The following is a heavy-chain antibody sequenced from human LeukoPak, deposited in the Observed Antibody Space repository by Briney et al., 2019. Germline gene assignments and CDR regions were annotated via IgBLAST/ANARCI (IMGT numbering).Heavy chain of an antibody. V-gene: IGHV3-23*01. Sequence: PGGSLRLSCAASGFTFSSFAMSWVRQAPGKGLDWVSAISGDGGSAYYADSVKGRFTISRDNSKNTLYLQMNSLRAEDTAVYYCAKELVTTGDAFDIWGQGTMVTVSS. J-gene: IGHJ3*02. CDR2: ISGDGGSA. CDR1: GFTFSSFA. D-gene: IGHD4-17*01. CDR3: AKELVTTGDAFDI.